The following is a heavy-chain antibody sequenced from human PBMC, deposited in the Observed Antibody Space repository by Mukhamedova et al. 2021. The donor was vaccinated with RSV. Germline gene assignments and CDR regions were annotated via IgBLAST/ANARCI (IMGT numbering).Heavy chain of an antibody. CDR3: AREVRMATAGTGNWFDP. V-gene: IGHV3-48*03. CDR2: ISGSGSTI. Sequence: ISGSGSTIYHADSVKGRFTISRDNAKNSLYLQMNSLRAEDTAIYYCAREVRMATAGTGNWFDPWGQGTLVAVSS. D-gene: IGHD6-13*01. J-gene: IGHJ5*02.